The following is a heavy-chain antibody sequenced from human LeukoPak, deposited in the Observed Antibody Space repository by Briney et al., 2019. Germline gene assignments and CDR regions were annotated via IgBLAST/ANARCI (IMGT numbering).Heavy chain of an antibody. J-gene: IGHJ4*02. CDR2: ISSSSSYI. Sequence: GGSLRLSCAASGFTFSSYSMNWVRQAPGKGLEWVSSISSSSSYIYYADSVKGRFTISRDNAKNSLYLQMNSLRAEDSAVYYCARGSSYYYGSGSYYIDYWGQGTLVTVSS. D-gene: IGHD3-10*01. CDR1: GFTFSSYS. V-gene: IGHV3-21*01. CDR3: ARGSSYYYGSGSYYIDY.